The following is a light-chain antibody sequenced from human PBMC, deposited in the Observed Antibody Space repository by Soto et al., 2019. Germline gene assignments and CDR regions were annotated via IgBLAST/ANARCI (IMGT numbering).Light chain of an antibody. CDR2: AAS. CDR3: QQSYSIPLT. J-gene: IGKJ3*01. CDR1: QSISSY. V-gene: IGKV1-39*01. Sequence: QLTQSPSSLSASVGDRVTITCRASQSISSYLNWYQQKPGKAPKLLIYAASSLQSGVPSRFSGSRSGTDFTLTISSLQPEDFATYYCQQSYSIPLTFGPGTKVDMK.